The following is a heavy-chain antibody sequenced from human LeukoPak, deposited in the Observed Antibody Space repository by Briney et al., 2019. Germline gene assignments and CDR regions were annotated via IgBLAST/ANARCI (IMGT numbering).Heavy chain of an antibody. Sequence: SVKVSCKASGYTFTYRYLHWVRQAPGQALEWMGWITPFNGNTNYAQKFQDRVTITRDTSATTAYLEVSSLRPEDMAVYYCARERGIRDAFDFWGQGTMVTVSS. CDR1: GYTFTYRY. CDR2: ITPFNGNT. D-gene: IGHD1-14*01. V-gene: IGHV1-45*02. J-gene: IGHJ3*01. CDR3: ARERGIRDAFDF.